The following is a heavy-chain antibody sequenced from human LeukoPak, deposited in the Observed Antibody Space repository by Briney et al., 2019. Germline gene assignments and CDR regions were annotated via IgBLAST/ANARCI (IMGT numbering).Heavy chain of an antibody. J-gene: IGHJ4*02. CDR2: XXPNGGST. CDR1: GYTFPSYY. D-gene: IGHD3-22*01. V-gene: IGHV1-46*01. CDR3: AREGPAYDSSEPFLDY. Sequence: ASVNVSCKASGYTFPSYYMHWVRQAPGQGLXXXXXXXPNGGSTSYAQXXXGRLTMTRDTSTSTVYMELSSLRSEDTAVYYCAREGPAYDSSEPFLDYWGQGTLVTVSS.